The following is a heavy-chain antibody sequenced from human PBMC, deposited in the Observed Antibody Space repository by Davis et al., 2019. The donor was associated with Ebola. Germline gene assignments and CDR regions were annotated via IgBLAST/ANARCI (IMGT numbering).Heavy chain of an antibody. V-gene: IGHV1-18*04. Sequence: ASVKVSCKASGCTFTSYGITWVRQAPGQGLEWMGWINPHNGNTNYAQNVQGRVTMTTDTSTSTAYMEVGSLRSDDTAVYYCARAQFPTTSDHWGQGTLVTVSS. CDR2: INPHNGNT. D-gene: IGHD1-1*01. CDR1: GCTFTSYG. CDR3: ARAQFPTTSDH. J-gene: IGHJ4*02.